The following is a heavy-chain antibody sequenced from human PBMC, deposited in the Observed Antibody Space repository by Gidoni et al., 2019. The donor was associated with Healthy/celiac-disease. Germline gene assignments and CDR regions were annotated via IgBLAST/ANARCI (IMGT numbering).Heavy chain of an antibody. D-gene: IGHD6-13*01. CDR3: ALVYSRPLGYFDY. CDR1: GFSLSTSGVG. Sequence: QITLKESGPTLVKPTQTLTLTCTFSGFSLSTSGVGVGWIRQPPGKALEWLALIFWDDDKRYSPSLKSRLPNPKDTPKNQVVLTITNNDPVDPATYFRALVYSRPLGYFDYLGPGTLVTVSS. J-gene: IGHJ4*02. V-gene: IGHV2-5*02. CDR2: IFWDDDK.